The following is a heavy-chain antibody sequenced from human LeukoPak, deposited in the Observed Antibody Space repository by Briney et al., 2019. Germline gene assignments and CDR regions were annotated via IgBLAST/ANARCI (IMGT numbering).Heavy chain of an antibody. CDR2: IKQDGSEK. V-gene: IGHV3-7*01. CDR1: GFTFSTYW. CDR3: AREGLMGNAVAGTDFDY. Sequence: GGSLRLSCAASGFTFSTYWMSWVRQAPGKGLERVANIKQDGSEKYYVDSVKGRFTISRDNSMNTLYLQMNSLRAEDTAVYYCAREGLMGNAVAGTDFDYWGQGTLVTASS. D-gene: IGHD6-19*01. J-gene: IGHJ4*02.